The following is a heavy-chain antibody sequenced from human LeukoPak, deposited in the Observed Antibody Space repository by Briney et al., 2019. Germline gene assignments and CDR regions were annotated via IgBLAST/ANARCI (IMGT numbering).Heavy chain of an antibody. Sequence: GGSLRLSCAASGFTVSSNYMSWVRQAPGKGLEWVSVIYSGGSTYHADSVKGRFTISRGNSKNTLYLEMNSLKAEDTAVYYCARGPSYYYNGMDVWGQGTTVTVSS. CDR2: IYSGGST. V-gene: IGHV3-53*01. CDR1: GFTVSSNY. J-gene: IGHJ6*02. CDR3: ARGPSYYYNGMDV.